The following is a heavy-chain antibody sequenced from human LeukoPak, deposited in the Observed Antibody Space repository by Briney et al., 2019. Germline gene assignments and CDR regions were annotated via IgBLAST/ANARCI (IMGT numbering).Heavy chain of an antibody. V-gene: IGHV4-30-4*01. J-gene: IGHJ4*02. D-gene: IGHD3-10*01. CDR3: ARVEVRGVLDY. Sequence: SETLSLTCTVSGGSINSGNYYWSWIRQPPGKGLEWTGYIYYSGSTYYNPSLKSRVTISVDSSKNQSSLKLSSVTAADTAVYYCARVEVRGVLDYWGQGTLVTVSS. CDR2: IYYSGST. CDR1: GGSINSGNYY.